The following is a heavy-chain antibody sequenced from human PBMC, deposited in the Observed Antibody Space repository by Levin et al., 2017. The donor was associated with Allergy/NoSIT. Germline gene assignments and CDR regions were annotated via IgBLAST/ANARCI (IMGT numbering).Heavy chain of an antibody. Sequence: SETLSLTCTVSGDSISRGEHYWSWIRQRPGKGLEWIGFVSYSGTTTHNPNPSLNNRVSISVDTSKNQFFLRLNSVTVADLAVYFCARDSDTSPWSWCDYWGQGTQVTVSS. V-gene: IGHV4-31*03. J-gene: IGHJ4*02. CDR1: GDSISRGEHY. D-gene: IGHD2-8*02. CDR2: VSYSGTTTH. CDR3: ARDSDTSPWSWCDY.